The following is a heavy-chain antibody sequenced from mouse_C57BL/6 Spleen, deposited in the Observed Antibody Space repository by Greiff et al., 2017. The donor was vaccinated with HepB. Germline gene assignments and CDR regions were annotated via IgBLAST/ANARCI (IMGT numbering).Heavy chain of an antibody. J-gene: IGHJ1*03. D-gene: IGHD1-1*01. Sequence: EVHLVESGGGLVKPGGSLKLSCAASGFTFSSYAMSWVRQTPEKRLEWVATISDGGSYTYYPDNVKGRFTISRDNAKNNLYLQMSHLKSEDTAMYYCARQGYYGNYFDVWGTGTTVTVSS. CDR2: ISDGGSYT. CDR1: GFTFSSYA. CDR3: ARQGYYGNYFDV. V-gene: IGHV5-4*01.